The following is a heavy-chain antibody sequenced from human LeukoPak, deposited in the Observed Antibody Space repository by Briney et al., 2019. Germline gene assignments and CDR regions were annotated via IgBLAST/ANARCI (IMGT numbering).Heavy chain of an antibody. Sequence: SSVKVSCKASGGTFSSYAISWVRQAPGQGLEWMGGIIPIFGTANYAQKFQSRVTITADESTSTAYMELSSLRSEDTAVYYCARPSHYDFWSGYSSQDYYFDYWGQGTLVTVSS. J-gene: IGHJ4*02. CDR1: GGTFSSYA. D-gene: IGHD3-3*01. CDR3: ARPSHYDFWSGYSSQDYYFDY. CDR2: IIPIFGTA. V-gene: IGHV1-69*01.